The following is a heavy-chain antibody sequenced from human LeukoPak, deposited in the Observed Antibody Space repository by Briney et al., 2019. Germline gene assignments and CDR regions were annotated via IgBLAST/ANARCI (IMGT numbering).Heavy chain of an antibody. Sequence: GGSLRLSCGGSGFTFSNYEMTWVRQAPGKGLEWVSYISSSGSPIYYAESVKGRFTFSRDHARNSMYLQMNNLRAEDTAVYYCVRRDVFDTSGYFYYWGQGTQVTVSS. CDR3: VRRDVFDTSGYFYY. CDR2: ISSSGSPI. CDR1: GFTFSNYE. D-gene: IGHD3-3*01. J-gene: IGHJ4*02. V-gene: IGHV3-48*03.